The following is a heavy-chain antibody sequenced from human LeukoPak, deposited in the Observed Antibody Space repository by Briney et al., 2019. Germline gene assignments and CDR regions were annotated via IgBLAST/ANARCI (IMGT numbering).Heavy chain of an antibody. J-gene: IGHJ4*02. D-gene: IGHD3-22*01. CDR2: ITASGVTT. V-gene: IGHV3-23*01. Sequence: GGSLRLSCAASGFTFSSYAMSWVRQAPGKGLEWISTITASGVTTYYADSVKGRFTISRDNSKNTLFLQMNSLRAEDTAVYYCVKAPYDTSGFSSPNYFDYWGQGTLVTVSS. CDR3: VKAPYDTSGFSSPNYFDY. CDR1: GFTFSSYA.